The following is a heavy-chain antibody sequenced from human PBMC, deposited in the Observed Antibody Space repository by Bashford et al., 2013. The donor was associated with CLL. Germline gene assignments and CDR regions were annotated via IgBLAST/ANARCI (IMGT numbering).Heavy chain of an antibody. Sequence: SETLSLTCSVSGGSISSGSYYWSWIRQPAGKGLEWIGRIYTSGSTNYNPSLKSRVTISVDTSKNQFSLKLSSVTAADTAVYYCGRLPLTMIRGVVDYWGQGTLVTVSS. J-gene: IGHJ4*02. CDR3: GRLPLTMIRGVVDY. V-gene: IGHV4-61*02. CDR2: IYTSGST. CDR1: GGSISSGSYY. D-gene: IGHD3-10*01.